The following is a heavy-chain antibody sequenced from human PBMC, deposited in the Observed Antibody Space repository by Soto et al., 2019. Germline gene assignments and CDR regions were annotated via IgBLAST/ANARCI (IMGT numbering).Heavy chain of an antibody. J-gene: IGHJ4*02. D-gene: IGHD3-10*01. CDR3: ATSYGSGYRAFDY. CDR2: INPSGGGT. Sequence: ASVKVSCKASGYTFTSYYMHCVRQAPGQGLEWMGIINPSGGGTSYAQKFQGRVTMTRDTSTNTVYMELSSLRSEDTAVYYCATSYGSGYRAFDYWGQGALVTVSS. V-gene: IGHV1-46*01. CDR1: GYTFTSYY.